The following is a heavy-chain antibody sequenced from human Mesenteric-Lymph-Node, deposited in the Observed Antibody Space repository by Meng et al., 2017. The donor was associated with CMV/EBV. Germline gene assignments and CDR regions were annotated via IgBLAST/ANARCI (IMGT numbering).Heavy chain of an antibody. CDR3: AKDNTRSGSLYYYGMDV. D-gene: IGHD3-3*01. CDR2: IRYDGSNK. J-gene: IGHJ6*02. V-gene: IGHV3-30*02. CDR1: GFTFSSYG. Sequence: GGPLRLSCAASGFTFSSYGMHWVRQAPGKGLEWVAFIRYDGSNKYYADSVKGRFTTSRDNSKNTLYLQMNSLRAEDTAVYYCAKDNTRSGSLYYYGMDVWGQGTTVTVSS.